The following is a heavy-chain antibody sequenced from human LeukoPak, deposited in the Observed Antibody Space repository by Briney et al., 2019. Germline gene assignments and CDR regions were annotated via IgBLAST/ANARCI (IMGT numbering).Heavy chain of an antibody. J-gene: IGHJ4*02. Sequence: SETLSLTCAVSSYSISSGYYWGWIRQPPGKGLEWIGYIYYSGSTYYNPSLKSRVTISVDTSKNQFSLKLSSVTAADTAVYYCARDVRGDWGQGTLVTVSS. D-gene: IGHD3-10*02. CDR2: IYYSGST. CDR1: SYSISSGYY. V-gene: IGHV4-30-4*08. CDR3: ARDVRGD.